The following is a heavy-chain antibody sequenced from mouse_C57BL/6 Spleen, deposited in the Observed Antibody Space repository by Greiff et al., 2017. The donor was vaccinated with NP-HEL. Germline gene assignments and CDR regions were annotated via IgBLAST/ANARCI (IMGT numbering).Heavy chain of an antibody. CDR2: IHPNSGST. CDR3: AREGDYSNYVDY. Sequence: VQLQQPGAELVKPGASVKLSCKASGYTFTSYWMHWVKQRPGQGLEWIGMIHPNSGSTNYNEKFKSKATLTVDKSSSTAYMQLSSLTSEDSAVYYCAREGDYSNYVDYWGQGTTLTVSS. V-gene: IGHV1-64*01. D-gene: IGHD2-5*01. J-gene: IGHJ2*01. CDR1: GYTFTSYW.